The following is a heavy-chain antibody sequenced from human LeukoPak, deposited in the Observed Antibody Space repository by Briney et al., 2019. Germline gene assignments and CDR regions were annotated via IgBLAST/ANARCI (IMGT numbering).Heavy chain of an antibody. CDR1: GYTFTGYY. J-gene: IGHJ4*02. CDR2: INPNSGGT. CDR3: ARVDSSGYSDY. D-gene: IGHD3-22*01. V-gene: IGHV1-2*02. Sequence: AAVKVSCKASGYTFTGYYMHCVRQAPGQGLECMGWINPNSGGTNYAQNFQGRDTMTRDTSISTAYMELSRLRSDDTGVYYCARVDSSGYSDYWGQGTLVTVSS.